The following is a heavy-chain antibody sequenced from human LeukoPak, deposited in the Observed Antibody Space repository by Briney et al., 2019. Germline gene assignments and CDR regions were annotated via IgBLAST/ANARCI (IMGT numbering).Heavy chain of an antibody. J-gene: IGHJ4*02. D-gene: IGHD2-15*01. V-gene: IGHV1-69*06. CDR1: GGTFSSYA. Sequence: ASVKVSCKASGGTFSSYAISWVRQAPGQGIEWMGGIIPIFGTANYAQKFQGRVTITADKSTSTAYMELSSLRSEDTAVYYCAILPATNQYPFDYWGQGTLVTVSS. CDR3: AILPATNQYPFDY. CDR2: IIPIFGTA.